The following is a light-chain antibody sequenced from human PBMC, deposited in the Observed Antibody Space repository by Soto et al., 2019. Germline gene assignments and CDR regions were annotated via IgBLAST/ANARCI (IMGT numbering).Light chain of an antibody. CDR1: QSVSGSY. V-gene: IGKV3-20*01. J-gene: IGKJ5*01. CDR3: QQYGSSPIT. Sequence: EVVMTQSPATLSVSPGERATLSCRASQSVSGSYLAWYQQKPGQAPRLLIYGASSRATGIPDRFSGSGSGTDFTLTISRLEPEDFAAYYCQQYGSSPITFGQGTRLEIK. CDR2: GAS.